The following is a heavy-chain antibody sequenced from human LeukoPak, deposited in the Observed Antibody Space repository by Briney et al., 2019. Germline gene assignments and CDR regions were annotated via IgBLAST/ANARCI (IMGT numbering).Heavy chain of an antibody. Sequence: GSLRLSCAASGFTFSSYGMHWVRQAPGKGLEWVAVIWYDGSNKYYADSVKGRFTISRDNSKNTLYLQMNSLRAEDTAVYYCARVRVSSGYYIDYWGQGTLVTVSS. CDR1: GFTFSSYG. CDR2: IWYDGSNK. J-gene: IGHJ4*02. D-gene: IGHD3-22*01. V-gene: IGHV3-33*01. CDR3: ARVRVSSGYYIDY.